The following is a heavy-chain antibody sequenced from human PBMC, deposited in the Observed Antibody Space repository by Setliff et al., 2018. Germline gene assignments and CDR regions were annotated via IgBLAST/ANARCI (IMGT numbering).Heavy chain of an antibody. V-gene: IGHV1-8*02. CDR1: GYTFTSYG. Sequence: ASVKVSCKASGYTFTSYGISWVRQAPGQGLEWMGWISAYSGRTGYPQKFQGRVTMTRNTSISTAYMELSSLRSEDTAVYYCARALGGNYFDYWGPGSLVTVSS. J-gene: IGHJ4*02. CDR3: ARALGGNYFDY. CDR2: ISAYSGRT. D-gene: IGHD2-15*01.